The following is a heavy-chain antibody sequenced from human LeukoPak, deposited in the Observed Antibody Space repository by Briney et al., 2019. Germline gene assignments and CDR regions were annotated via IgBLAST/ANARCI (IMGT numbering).Heavy chain of an antibody. Sequence: SETLSLTRSVSGGSISSYYWSWIRQPPGKGLEWIGYIYYSGSTNYNPSLKSRVTISVDTSKNQFSLKLSSVTAADTAVYYCARGRDYYDSSGYYYYFDYWGQGTLVTVSS. V-gene: IGHV4-59*01. CDR1: GGSISSYY. CDR2: IYYSGST. CDR3: ARGRDYYDSSGYYYYFDY. J-gene: IGHJ4*02. D-gene: IGHD3-22*01.